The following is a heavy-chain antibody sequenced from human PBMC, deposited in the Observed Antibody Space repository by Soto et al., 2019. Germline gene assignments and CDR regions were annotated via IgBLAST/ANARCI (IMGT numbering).Heavy chain of an antibody. J-gene: IGHJ4*02. CDR3: ASQAAVGTRRGACYFDY. D-gene: IGHD6-13*01. V-gene: IGHV4-39*01. CDR2: IYYSGST. Sequence: QLQLQESCRGLVKPSETLSLTCTVSGDSISSSIYYWGWIRQPPGKGLEWIGTIYYSGSTFYNPSLKSRVTISVDTSKNQFSLRLSSVTAADTAVYYCASQAAVGTRRGACYFDYWGQGTLVTVSS. CDR1: GDSISSSIYY.